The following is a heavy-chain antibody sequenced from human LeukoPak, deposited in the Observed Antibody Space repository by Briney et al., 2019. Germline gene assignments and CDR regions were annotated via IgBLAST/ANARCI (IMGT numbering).Heavy chain of an antibody. CDR2: ISWNSGSI. J-gene: IGHJ4*02. CDR1: GFTFDDYA. Sequence: GGSLRLSCAASGFTFDDYAMHWDRQAPGKGLEWVSGISWNSGSIGYADSVKGRFTISRDNAKNSLYLQMNSLRAEDTALYYCAKSRFDYSSGWYYFDYWGQGTLVTVSS. V-gene: IGHV3-9*01. D-gene: IGHD6-19*01. CDR3: AKSRFDYSSGWYYFDY.